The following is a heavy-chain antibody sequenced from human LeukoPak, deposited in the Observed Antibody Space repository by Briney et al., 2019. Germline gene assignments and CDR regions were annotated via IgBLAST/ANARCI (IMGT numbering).Heavy chain of an antibody. CDR1: GFTFSSYS. CDR2: ISSSSSYI. D-gene: IGHD6-13*01. CDR3: AKLGAAAGKYGSAFDI. J-gene: IGHJ3*02. V-gene: IGHV3-21*01. Sequence: GGSLRLSCAASGFTFSSYSMNLVRQAPGKGLEWVSSISSSSSYIYYADSVKGRFTISRDNAKNSLYLQMNSLRAEDTAVYYCAKLGAAAGKYGSAFDIWGQGTMVTVSS.